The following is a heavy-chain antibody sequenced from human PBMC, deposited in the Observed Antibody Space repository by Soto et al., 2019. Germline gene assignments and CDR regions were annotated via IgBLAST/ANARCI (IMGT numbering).Heavy chain of an antibody. D-gene: IGHD2-15*01. CDR3: ARDGGYCSGGSCYSHYYYYMDV. CDR1: GYTFTGYY. Sequence: ASVKVSCKASGYTFTGYYMHWVRQAPGQGLEWMGWINPNSGGTNYAQKFQGWVTMTRDTSISTAYMELSRLRSDDTAVYYCARDGGYCSGGSCYSHYYYYMDVWGKGTMVTVSS. V-gene: IGHV1-2*04. J-gene: IGHJ6*03. CDR2: INPNSGGT.